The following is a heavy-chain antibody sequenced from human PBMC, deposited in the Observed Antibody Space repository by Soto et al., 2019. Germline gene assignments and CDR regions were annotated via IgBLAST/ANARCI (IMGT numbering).Heavy chain of an antibody. J-gene: IGHJ6*02. CDR2: IIPIFGTA. D-gene: IGHD5-18*01. CDR3: ARTSGYSYGYGYYYYGMDV. Sequence: QVQLVQSGAEVKKPGSSVKVSCKASGGTFSSYAISWVRQAPGQGLEWMGGIIPIFGTANYAQKFQGRVTITADESTSTAYMELSSLRSEDTAVYYCARTSGYSYGYGYYYYGMDVWGQGTTVTVSS. CDR1: GGTFSSYA. V-gene: IGHV1-69*12.